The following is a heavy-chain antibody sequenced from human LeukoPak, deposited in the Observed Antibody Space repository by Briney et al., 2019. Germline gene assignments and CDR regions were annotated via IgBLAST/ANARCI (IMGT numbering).Heavy chain of an antibody. V-gene: IGHV3-48*04. J-gene: IGHJ4*02. Sequence: HSGGSLRLSCAASGFTFRSYSRKWVRQAPGKGLGWISHISSTGSTIYYADSVKGRFTISRDNAKNSLYLHMNSLRGEDTAVYYCASGDAWFGAFLSFYYWGQVTLVTVSS. CDR3: ASGDAWFGAFLSFYY. CDR2: ISSTGSTI. CDR1: GFTFRSYS. D-gene: IGHD3-10*01.